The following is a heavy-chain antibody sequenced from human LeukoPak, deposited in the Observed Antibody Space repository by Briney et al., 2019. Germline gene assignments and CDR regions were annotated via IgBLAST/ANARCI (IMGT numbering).Heavy chain of an antibody. Sequence: ASVKVSCKASGCTFTSYGISWVRQASGQGLEWMGWISAYNGNTNYAQKLQGRVTMTTDTSTSTAYMELRSLRSDDTAVYYCARDDLELPYYGMDVWGQGTTVTVSS. D-gene: IGHD1-7*01. J-gene: IGHJ6*02. CDR2: ISAYNGNT. V-gene: IGHV1-18*01. CDR3: ARDDLELPYYGMDV. CDR1: GCTFTSYG.